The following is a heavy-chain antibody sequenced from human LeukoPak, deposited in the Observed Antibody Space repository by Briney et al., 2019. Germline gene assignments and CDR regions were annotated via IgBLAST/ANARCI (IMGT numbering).Heavy chain of an antibody. Sequence: SVKVSCKASGFTFTSSAMQWVRQARGQRLEWIGWIVAGSGNTNYAQKFQERVTITRDMSTSTAYMELSSLRSEDTAVYYCAAARIVGATEGVFDYWGQGTLVTVSS. CDR2: IVAGSGNT. V-gene: IGHV1-58*02. J-gene: IGHJ4*02. CDR1: GFTFTSSA. CDR3: AAARIVGATEGVFDY. D-gene: IGHD1-26*01.